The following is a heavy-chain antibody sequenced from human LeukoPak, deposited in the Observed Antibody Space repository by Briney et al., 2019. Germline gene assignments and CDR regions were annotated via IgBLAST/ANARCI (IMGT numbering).Heavy chain of an antibody. D-gene: IGHD1-26*01. CDR1: GFTVSSNY. CDR3: ARGSGAYFDH. J-gene: IGHJ4*02. V-gene: IGHV3-53*01. Sequence: GGSLRLSCVASGFTVSSNYMSWVRQAPGKGLEWVSVIYSGGSTYYADSVKGRFAISRDNSKNTLYLQTNTLRAEDTAVYYCARGSGAYFDHWGQGTLVTVSS. CDR2: IYSGGST.